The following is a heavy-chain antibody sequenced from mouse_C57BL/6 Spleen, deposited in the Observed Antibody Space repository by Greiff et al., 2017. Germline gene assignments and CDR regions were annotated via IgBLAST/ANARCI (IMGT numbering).Heavy chain of an antibody. CDR3: AGWLLRYFDV. CDR1: GYTFTDYN. V-gene: IGHV1-22*01. D-gene: IGHD2-3*01. Sequence: EVMLVESGPELVKPGASVKMSCKASGYTFTDYNMHWVKQSHGKSLEWIGYINPNNGGTSYNQKFKGKATLTVNKSSSTAYMELRSLTSEDSAVYYCAGWLLRYFDVWGTGTTVTVSS. J-gene: IGHJ1*03. CDR2: INPNNGGT.